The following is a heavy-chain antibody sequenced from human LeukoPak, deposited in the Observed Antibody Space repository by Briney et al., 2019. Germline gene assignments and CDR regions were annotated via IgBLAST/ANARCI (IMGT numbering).Heavy chain of an antibody. CDR2: ISSSSYI. V-gene: IGHV3-21*01. CDR1: GFTFSSYR. Sequence: GGSLRLSCAASGFTFSSYRMIWVRQAPGKGLEWVSSISSSSYIYYADSVKGRFTISRDNAKNSLYLQMNSLRAEDTAVYYCARGSLLDRRHAPDYWGQGTLVTVSS. CDR3: ARGSLLDRRHAPDY. D-gene: IGHD3/OR15-3a*01. J-gene: IGHJ4*02.